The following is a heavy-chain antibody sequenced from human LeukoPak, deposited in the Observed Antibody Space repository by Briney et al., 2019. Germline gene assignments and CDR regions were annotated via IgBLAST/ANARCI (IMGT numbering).Heavy chain of an antibody. J-gene: IGHJ5*02. CDR1: GYTFTGYY. Sequence: ASVKVSCKASGYTFTGYYMHWVRQAPGQGLEWMGWINPNSGGTNYAQKFQGRVTMTRDTSISTAYMELSRLRSDDTAVYSCARRVRHIVVVPAANWFDPWGQGTLVTVSS. D-gene: IGHD2-2*01. CDR2: INPNSGGT. V-gene: IGHV1-2*02. CDR3: ARRVRHIVVVPAANWFDP.